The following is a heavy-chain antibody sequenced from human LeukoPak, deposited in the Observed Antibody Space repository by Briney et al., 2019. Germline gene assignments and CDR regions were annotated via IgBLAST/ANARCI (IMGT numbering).Heavy chain of an antibody. D-gene: IGHD6-13*01. CDR2: INHSGST. CDR1: GGSFSGYY. CDR3: AGGRSRIAAAGLPDY. J-gene: IGHJ4*02. V-gene: IGHV4-34*01. Sequence: SETLSLTCAVYGGSFSGYYWSWIRQPPGKGLEWIGEINHSGSTNYNPSLKSRVTISVDTSKNQFSLKLSSVTAADTAVYYCAGGRSRIAAAGLPDYWGQGTLVTVSS.